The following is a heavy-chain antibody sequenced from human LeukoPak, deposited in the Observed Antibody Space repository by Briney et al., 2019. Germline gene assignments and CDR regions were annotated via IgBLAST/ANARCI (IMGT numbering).Heavy chain of an antibody. CDR2: ITSTSSAI. CDR1: GFTFSSYA. J-gene: IGHJ3*02. V-gene: IGHV3-48*01. CDR3: AREGGYCSSTSCSDDAFDI. D-gene: IGHD2-2*01. Sequence: GGSLRLSCAASGFTFSSYAMSWVRQAPGKGLEWVSYITSTSSAIYYADSVKGRFTISRDNAKNSLYLRVNSLRAEDTAVYYCAREGGYCSSTSCSDDAFDIWGQGTMVTVSS.